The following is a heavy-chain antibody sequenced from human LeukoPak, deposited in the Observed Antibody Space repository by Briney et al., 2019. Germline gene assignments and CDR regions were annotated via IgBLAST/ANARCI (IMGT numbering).Heavy chain of an antibody. J-gene: IGHJ2*01. Sequence: SETLSLTCTVSGGSISSSSYYWGWIRQPPGKGLEWIGSIYYSGSTYYNPSLKSRVTISVDTSKNQFSLKLSSVTAADTAVYYCASSYDNVRYFDLWGRGTLVTVSS. D-gene: IGHD3-16*01. CDR2: IYYSGST. CDR3: ASSYDNVRYFDL. V-gene: IGHV4-39*01. CDR1: GGSISSSSYY.